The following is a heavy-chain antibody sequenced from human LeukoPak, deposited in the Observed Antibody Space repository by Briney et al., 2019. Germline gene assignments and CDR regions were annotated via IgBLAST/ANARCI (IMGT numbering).Heavy chain of an antibody. CDR3: ARGPGYSSPYDY. V-gene: IGHV4-59*01. D-gene: IGHD6-13*01. CDR1: GGSISSYY. Sequence: SETLSLTCTVSGGSISSYYWSWIRQPPGKGLEWIGYIYYSGSTNYNPSLKSRVTISVDTSKNQFSLKLSSVTAADTAVYYCARGPGYSSPYDYWGQGTLVTVSS. CDR2: IYYSGST. J-gene: IGHJ4*02.